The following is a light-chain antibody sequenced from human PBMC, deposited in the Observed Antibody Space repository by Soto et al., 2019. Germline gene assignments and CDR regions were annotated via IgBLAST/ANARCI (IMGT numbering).Light chain of an antibody. CDR1: QSISSW. V-gene: IGKV1-5*01. CDR3: QQYNRFSTWT. CDR2: NAS. J-gene: IGKJ1*01. Sequence: DIQMTQSPSTLPASVGDRVTITCRASQSISSWLAWYQQKPGKAPKVLIWNASSLQRGVPSRFSGSGSGTEFTLTISSLQPDDFATYYCQQYNRFSTWTFGQGTKVDIK.